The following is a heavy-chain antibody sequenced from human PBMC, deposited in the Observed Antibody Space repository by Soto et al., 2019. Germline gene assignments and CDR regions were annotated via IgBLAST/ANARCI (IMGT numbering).Heavy chain of an antibody. Sequence: GGSLRLSCAASEFTFSNYAMSWVRQAPGKGLEWVSAISYGGGTTYYADSVKGRFTISRDNSMNTLYLQMNSLRAEDTAVYYCAKNPGYYYDSTGYHFDYWGQGTLVTVS. CDR1: EFTFSNYA. V-gene: IGHV3-23*01. CDR3: AKNPGYYYDSTGYHFDY. CDR2: ISYGGGTT. J-gene: IGHJ4*02. D-gene: IGHD3-22*01.